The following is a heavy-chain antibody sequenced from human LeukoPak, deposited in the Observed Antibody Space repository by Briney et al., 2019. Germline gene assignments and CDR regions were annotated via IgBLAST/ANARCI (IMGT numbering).Heavy chain of an antibody. Sequence: GGSLRLSCATSGFTFSSYAMSWVRQAPGKGLEWVSTLSGSGGNTYYADSVKGRVTISRDNSKNTLYLQMNSLRAEDTAVYHCAKGSYYYDSADYFDYWGQGTLVTVSS. CDR3: AKGSYYYDSADYFDY. CDR1: GFTFSSYA. D-gene: IGHD3-22*01. J-gene: IGHJ4*02. CDR2: LSGSGGNT. V-gene: IGHV3-23*01.